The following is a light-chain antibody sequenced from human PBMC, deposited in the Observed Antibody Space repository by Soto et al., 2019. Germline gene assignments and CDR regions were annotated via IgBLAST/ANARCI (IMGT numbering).Light chain of an antibody. Sequence: EIVMTQSPGTLSVSPGEGATLSCRASQSVSSKLAWHRQKPGQAPWLLIYGASTRATGIPARFSGSGSGTEFTLTISSLQSEDFAVYYCHHYNNWPTFGQGTKVDI. CDR3: HHYNNWPT. J-gene: IGKJ1*01. CDR2: GAS. CDR1: QSVSSK. V-gene: IGKV3-15*01.